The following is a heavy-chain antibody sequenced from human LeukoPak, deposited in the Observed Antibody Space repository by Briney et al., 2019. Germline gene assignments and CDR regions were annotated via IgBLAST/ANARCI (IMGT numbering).Heavy chain of an antibody. CDR2: ISRSGGGS. Sequence: GGSLRLSCAASGFTFDDYGMSWVRQAPGKGLEWVSSISRSGGGSYYADSVKGRFTISRDNSKSTLYLQMNSLRAEDMAVYYCARASLNYDSSGYYSDLDYWGQGTLVTVSS. D-gene: IGHD3-22*01. CDR1: GFTFDDYG. J-gene: IGHJ4*02. CDR3: ARASLNYDSSGYYSDLDY. V-gene: IGHV3-23*01.